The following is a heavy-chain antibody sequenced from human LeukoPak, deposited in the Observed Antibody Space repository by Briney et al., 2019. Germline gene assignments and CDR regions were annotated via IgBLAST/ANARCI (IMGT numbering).Heavy chain of an antibody. CDR2: ITSSSSYI. D-gene: IGHD6-13*01. CDR1: GISFSNYS. Sequence: GGSLRLSCAASGISFSNYSMNWVRQAPGKGLEWVSSITSSSSYIYYTDSVKGRFTISRDNAKNSLYLQMNSLRAEDTAVYYCASSSWYDSPGVVWGKGTTVTVSS. V-gene: IGHV3-21*01. J-gene: IGHJ6*04. CDR3: ASSSWYDSPGVV.